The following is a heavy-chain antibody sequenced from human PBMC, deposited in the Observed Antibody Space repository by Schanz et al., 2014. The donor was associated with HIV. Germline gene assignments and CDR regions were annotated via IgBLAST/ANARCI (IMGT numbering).Heavy chain of an antibody. V-gene: IGHV3-30*18. CDR1: GFNFNSYG. CDR2: XKKNTPKN. Sequence: QEQLVESGGGVVQPGRSLRLSCVASGFNFNSYGXHXXXXXXXXXXXXXXXXKKNTPKNPYPHPLKGRLTISRDTSKNSLSLLIKSLRAEDAAVYYCAKDRNYYESKYRGKGNYYYYYSMDVWGQGTTVTVS. D-gene: IGHD3-22*01. CDR3: AKDRNYYESKYRGKGNYYYYYSMDV. J-gene: IGHJ6*02.